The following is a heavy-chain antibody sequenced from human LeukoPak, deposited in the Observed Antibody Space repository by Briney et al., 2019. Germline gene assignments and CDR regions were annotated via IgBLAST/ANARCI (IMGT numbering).Heavy chain of an antibody. D-gene: IGHD4-17*01. Sequence: ASVKVSCKVSGYTLTELSMHWVRQAPGKGLEWMGGLDPEDGETIYAQKFQGRVTMTEDTSTDTAYMELSSLRSEDTAVYYCATAWPPTVTTWSNAFDIWGQGTMVTVSS. J-gene: IGHJ3*02. CDR3: ATAWPPTVTTWSNAFDI. CDR2: LDPEDGET. CDR1: GYTLTELS. V-gene: IGHV1-24*01.